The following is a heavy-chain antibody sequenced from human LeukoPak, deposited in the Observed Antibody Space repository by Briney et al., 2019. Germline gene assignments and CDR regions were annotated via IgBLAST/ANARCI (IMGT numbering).Heavy chain of an antibody. CDR1: GFTLSSYS. Sequence: GGSLRLSCAPSGFTLSSYSMNWVRQAPGKGREWGSSISTTSNYIDYTDSVKCRFTISRDNAKNSLYLQMNSLRAEDTAVYYCARDAPDCSSTSCYEDYGMDVWGQGTTVTVSS. CDR3: ARDAPDCSSTSCYEDYGMDV. V-gene: IGHV3-21*01. J-gene: IGHJ6*02. CDR2: ISTTSNYI. D-gene: IGHD2-2*01.